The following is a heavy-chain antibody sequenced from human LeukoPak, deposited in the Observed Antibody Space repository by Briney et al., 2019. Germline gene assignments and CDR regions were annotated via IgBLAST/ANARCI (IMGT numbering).Heavy chain of an antibody. CDR2: LNPNSGGT. CDR1: GYTFTGYY. Sequence: ASVKVSCKASGYTFTGYYIHWVRQAPGQGLEWMGWLNPNSGGTNYAQKFQDRVTMTRDTSISTAYMELSRLRSDDTAVYYCARRTYYYDSSGPFDYWGQGTPVTVSS. J-gene: IGHJ4*02. V-gene: IGHV1-2*02. D-gene: IGHD3-22*01. CDR3: ARRTYYYDSSGPFDY.